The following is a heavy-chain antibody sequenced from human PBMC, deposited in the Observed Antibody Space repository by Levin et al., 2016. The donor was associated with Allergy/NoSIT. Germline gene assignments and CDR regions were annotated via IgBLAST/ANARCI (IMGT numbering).Heavy chain of an antibody. CDR1: GYSFTNYA. V-gene: IGHV7-4-1*02. Sequence: ASVKVSCKASGYSFTNYAMNWVRQAPGQGLEWMGWVNTNTGNSRNAQGFTGRFVFSLDTSVSTAYLQISSLKVEDTAVYYCAASHTPSQVPWALDYWGQGTLVTVSS. CDR3: AASHTPSQVPWALDY. CDR2: VNTNTGNS. D-gene: IGHD2-15*01. J-gene: IGHJ4*02.